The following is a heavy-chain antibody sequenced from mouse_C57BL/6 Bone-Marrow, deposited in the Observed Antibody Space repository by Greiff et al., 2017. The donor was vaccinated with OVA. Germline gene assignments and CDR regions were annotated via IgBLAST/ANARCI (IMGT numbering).Heavy chain of an antibody. CDR1: GFTFSDAW. CDR2: IRNKANNHAT. V-gene: IGHV6-6*01. CDR3: TRGWLLYAMDY. J-gene: IGHJ4*01. Sequence: EVKVEESGGGLVQPGGSMKLSCAASGFTFSDAWMDWVRQSPEKGLEWVAEIRNKANNHATYYAESVKGRFTISSDDSKSSVYLQMNSLRAEDTGIYYCTRGWLLYAMDYWGQGTSVTVSS. D-gene: IGHD2-3*01.